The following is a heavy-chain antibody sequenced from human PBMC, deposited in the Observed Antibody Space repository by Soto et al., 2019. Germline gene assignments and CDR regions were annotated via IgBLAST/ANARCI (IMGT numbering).Heavy chain of an antibody. D-gene: IGHD3-3*01. V-gene: IGHV3-21*01. CDR3: ARANSDFWSGYYDY. Sequence: GGSLRLSCAASGFTFSSYSMNWVRQAPGKGLEWVSSISSSSSYIYYADSVKGRFTISRDNAKNSLYLQMNSLRAEDTAVYYCARANSDFWSGYYDYWGQGTLVTVSS. CDR2: ISSSSSYI. J-gene: IGHJ4*02. CDR1: GFTFSSYS.